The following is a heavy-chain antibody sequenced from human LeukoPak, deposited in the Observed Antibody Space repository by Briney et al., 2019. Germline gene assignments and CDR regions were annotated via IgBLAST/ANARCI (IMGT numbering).Heavy chain of an antibody. CDR3: ARGSGYSYGFGY. D-gene: IGHD5-18*01. CDR1: EGTFSSYA. J-gene: IGHJ4*02. V-gene: IGHV1-69*05. Sequence: ASVKVSCKASEGTFSSYAISWVRQAPGQGLEWMGGIIAIFGTANYAQKFQGRVTITTDESTSTAYMELSSLRSEDTAVYYCARGSGYSYGFGYWGQGTLVTVSS. CDR2: IIAIFGTA.